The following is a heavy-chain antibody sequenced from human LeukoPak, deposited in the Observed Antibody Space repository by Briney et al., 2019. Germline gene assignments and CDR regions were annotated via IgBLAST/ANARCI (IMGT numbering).Heavy chain of an antibody. CDR3: ARGEYSSGPFGMDV. J-gene: IGHJ6*02. Sequence: SETLSLTCTVSGGSISSYYWSWIRQPAGKGLEWIGRIYTSGSTNYNPSLKSRVTMSVDTSKNQFSLKLSSVTAADTAVYYCARGEYSSGPFGMDVWGQGTTVTVSS. D-gene: IGHD6-19*01. V-gene: IGHV4-4*07. CDR2: IYTSGST. CDR1: GGSISSYY.